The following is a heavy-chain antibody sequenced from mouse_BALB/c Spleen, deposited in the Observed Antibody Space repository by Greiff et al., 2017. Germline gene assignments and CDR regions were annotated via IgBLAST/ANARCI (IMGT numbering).Heavy chain of an antibody. CDR1: GFTFSSYY. CDR2: INSNGGST. V-gene: IGHV5-6-2*01. Sequence: EVMLVESGGGLVKLGGSLKLSCAASGFTFSSYYMSWVRQTPEKRLELVAAINSNGGSTYYPDTVKGRFTISRDNAKNTLYLQMSSLKSEDTALYYCARPEVRRGEYYFDYWGQGTTLTVSS. D-gene: IGHD2-14*01. CDR3: ARPEVRRGEYYFDY. J-gene: IGHJ2*01.